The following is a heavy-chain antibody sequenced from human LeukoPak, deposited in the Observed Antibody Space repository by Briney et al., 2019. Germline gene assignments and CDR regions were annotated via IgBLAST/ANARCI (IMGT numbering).Heavy chain of an antibody. D-gene: IGHD2/OR15-2a*01. CDR2: ISGSGGST. J-gene: IGHJ4*02. Sequence: GGSLRLSCAASGFTFSSYAMSWVRQAPGKGLEWVAVISGSGGSTYYADSVKGRFTISRDNSKNTLYLQMNSLRAEDTAVYYCAKERTTITTGSGYFDYWGQGTLVTVSS. CDR1: GFTFSSYA. CDR3: AKERTTITTGSGYFDY. V-gene: IGHV3-23*01.